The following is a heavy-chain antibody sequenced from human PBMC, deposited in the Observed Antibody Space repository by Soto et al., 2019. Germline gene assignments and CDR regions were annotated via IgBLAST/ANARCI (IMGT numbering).Heavy chain of an antibody. CDR1: GYIFTSYW. V-gene: IGHV5-10-1*01. J-gene: IGHJ4*02. CDR3: ARQRCSGDSCYYFDY. D-gene: IGHD2-15*01. Sequence: PGESLKISCNGSGYIFTSYWISWVRQMPGKGLEWMGRIDPSDSYTNYSPSFQGHVTISADKSISTAYLQWSSLKASDTAMYYCARQRCSGDSCYYFDYWGQGTLVTVSS. CDR2: IDPSDSYT.